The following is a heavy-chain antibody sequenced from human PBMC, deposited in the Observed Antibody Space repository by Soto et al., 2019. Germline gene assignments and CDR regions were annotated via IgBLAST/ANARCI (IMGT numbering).Heavy chain of an antibody. V-gene: IGHV1-18*01. J-gene: IGHJ4*02. Sequence: QVQLVQSGAEVKKPGASVKVSCKTSGYTSTSYRITWVRQAPGQGLEWMGWISGYNGNTNYAQKFQGRVTMTTDTSTRTCYMELRSLRSDDTAVYYCARDLSAGVTGHWGQGTLVTVSS. D-gene: IGHD3-10*01. CDR2: ISGYNGNT. CDR3: ARDLSAGVTGH. CDR1: GYTSTSYR.